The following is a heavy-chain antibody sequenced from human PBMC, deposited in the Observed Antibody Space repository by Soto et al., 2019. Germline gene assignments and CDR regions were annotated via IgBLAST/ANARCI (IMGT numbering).Heavy chain of an antibody. CDR1: GGSISSSSYY. V-gene: IGHV4-39*01. J-gene: IGHJ4*02. CDR2: IYYSGST. D-gene: IGHD4-17*01. CDR3: ARSMTTVVTLDY. Sequence: ASETLSLTCTVSGGSISSSSYYWGWIRQPPGKGLEWIGSIYYSGSTYYNPSLKSRVTISVDTSKNQFSLKLSSVTAADTAVYYCARSMTTVVTLDYWGQGTPVTVSS.